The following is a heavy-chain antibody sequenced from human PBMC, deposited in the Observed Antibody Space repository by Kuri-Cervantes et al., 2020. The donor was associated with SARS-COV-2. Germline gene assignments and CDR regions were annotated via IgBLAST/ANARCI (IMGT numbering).Heavy chain of an antibody. D-gene: IGHD2-15*01. CDR3: ARDPPRIVVSEYYYYYYGMDV. V-gene: IGHV3-33*01. J-gene: IGHJ6*02. CDR2: IWYDGSNK. Sequence: GGSLRLSCAASGFTFSNYDMHWVRQAPGKGLEWVAFIWYDGSNKYYADSVKGRFTISRDNAKNSLFLQMNSLRAEDTAVYYCARDPPRIVVSEYYYYYYGMDVWGQGTTVTVSS. CDR1: GFTFSNYD.